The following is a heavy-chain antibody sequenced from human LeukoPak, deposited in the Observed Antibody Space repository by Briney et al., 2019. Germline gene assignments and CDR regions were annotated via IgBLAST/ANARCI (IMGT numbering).Heavy chain of an antibody. CDR1: GGSISSGGYS. D-gene: IGHD2-2*01. J-gene: IGHJ6*02. Sequence: SQTLSLTCAVSGGSISSGGYSWSWIRQPPGKGLEWIGYIYHSGSTYYNPSLKSRVTISVDTSKNQFSLKLSSVTAADTAVYYCARGRYQVEYYYYYYGMDVWGQGTTVTVSS. CDR3: ARGRYQVEYYYYYYGMDV. V-gene: IGHV4-30-2*05. CDR2: IYHSGST.